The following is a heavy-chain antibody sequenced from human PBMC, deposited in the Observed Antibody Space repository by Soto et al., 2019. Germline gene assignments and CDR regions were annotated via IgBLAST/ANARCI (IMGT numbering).Heavy chain of an antibody. D-gene: IGHD3-10*02. J-gene: IGHJ6*02. CDR3: ARDPLSSFAMDV. Sequence: GASVKVSCKASGDTFSSYAISWVRQAPGKGLEWMGKIIPTFGRTNYARKFQGRLTISADDSTSTAYMELSSLLSEDTAVYYCARDPLSSFAMDVWGQGTTVTVSS. CDR1: GDTFSSYA. CDR2: IIPTFGRT. V-gene: IGHV1-69*13.